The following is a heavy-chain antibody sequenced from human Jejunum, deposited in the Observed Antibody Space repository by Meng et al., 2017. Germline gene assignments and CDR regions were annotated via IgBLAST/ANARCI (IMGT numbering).Heavy chain of an antibody. V-gene: IGHV4-38-2*02. CDR3: SRENGGRFDD. CDR1: GYSISSGYY. J-gene: IGHJ4*02. D-gene: IGHD1-1*01. Sequence: LSCAVSGYSISSGYYWGCIRQPPGKGLEWIGNIYQSGTTYHSPSLNSRVPITVDRSRNEFFLKVMSVTAADAAVYFCSRENGGRFDDWGQGTLVTVSS. CDR2: IYQSGTT.